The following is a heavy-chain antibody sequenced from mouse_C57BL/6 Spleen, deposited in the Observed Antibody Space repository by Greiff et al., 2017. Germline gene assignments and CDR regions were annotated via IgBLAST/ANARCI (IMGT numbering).Heavy chain of an antibody. J-gene: IGHJ4*01. V-gene: IGHV5-17*01. CDR1: GFTFSDYG. CDR2: ISSGSSSI. D-gene: IGHD2-4*01. CDR3: AMNDDAYDMDY. Sequence: EVKLVASGGGLVKPGGSLKLSCAASGFTFSDYGMHWVRQAPEQGLEWVAYISSGSSSIYSADKVKGRFTLSRDNAENTVFRQVNRLRSGDTAMYYWAMNDDAYDMDYWGQGTTVTVSS.